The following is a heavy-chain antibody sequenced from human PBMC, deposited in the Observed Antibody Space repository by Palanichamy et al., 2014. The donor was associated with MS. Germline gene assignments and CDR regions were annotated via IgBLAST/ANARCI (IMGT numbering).Heavy chain of an antibody. V-gene: IGHV3-48*03. CDR3: ARDFYMDTAMDHFDY. CDR2: ISTSSSIM. D-gene: IGHD5-18*01. CDR1: GFTFSSYE. J-gene: IGHJ4*02. Sequence: EVQLVESGGGLVQAGGSLRLSCAASGFTFSSYEMNWVRQAPGKGLEWVSHISTSSSIMYYADSVKGRFTISRDNAKNSLYLQVNSLRVEDTAVYYCARDFYMDTAMDHFDYWGQGTLVTVSS.